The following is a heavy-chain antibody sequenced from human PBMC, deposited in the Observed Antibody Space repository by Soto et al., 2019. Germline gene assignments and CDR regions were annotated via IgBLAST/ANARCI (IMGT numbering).Heavy chain of an antibody. J-gene: IGHJ4*02. CDR1: GYTFTSYG. D-gene: IGHD2-2*01. Sequence: ASVKVSCKASGYTFTSYGISWVRQAPGQGLEWMGWISAYNGNTNYAQKLQGRVTMTTDTSTSTAYMELRSLRSDATAVYYCARHPRQSIVVVPAALDYWGQGTLVIVSS. CDR3: ARHPRQSIVVVPAALDY. V-gene: IGHV1-18*01. CDR2: ISAYNGNT.